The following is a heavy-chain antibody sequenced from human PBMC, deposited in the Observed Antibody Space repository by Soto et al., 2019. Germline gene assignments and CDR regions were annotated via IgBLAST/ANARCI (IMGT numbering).Heavy chain of an antibody. J-gene: IGHJ6*02. CDR3: ASAAAAGPQPYYYYGMDV. D-gene: IGHD6-13*01. V-gene: IGHV3-30-3*01. CDR2: ISYDGSNK. Sequence: SLRLSCSASLFTFSSYAMHWVLKSPFKLLEWLAVISYDGSNKYYADSVKGRFTISRDNPKNTLYLQMNSLRAEDTAVYYCASAAAAGPQPYYYYGMDVWGQGTTVTVSS. CDR1: LFTFSSYA.